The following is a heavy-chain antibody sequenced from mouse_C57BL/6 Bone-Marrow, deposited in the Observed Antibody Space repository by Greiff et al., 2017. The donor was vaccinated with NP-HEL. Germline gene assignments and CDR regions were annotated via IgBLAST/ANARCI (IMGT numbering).Heavy chain of an antibody. CDR2: IDPSDSYT. CDR1: GYTFTSYW. D-gene: IGHD6-1*01. J-gene: IGHJ3*01. V-gene: IGHV1-50*01. Sequence: QVQLQQSGAELVKPGASVKLSCKASGYTFTSYWMQWVKQRPGQGLEWIGEIDPSDSYTNYNQKFKGKATLTVDTSSSTAYMQLSSLTSEDSAVYYCARSAGGYWGQGTLVTVSA. CDR3: ARSAGGY.